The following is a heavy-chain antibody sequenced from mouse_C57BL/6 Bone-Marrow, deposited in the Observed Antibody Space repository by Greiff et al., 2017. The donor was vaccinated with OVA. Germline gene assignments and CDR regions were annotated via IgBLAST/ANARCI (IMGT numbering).Heavy chain of an antibody. CDR3: GSWDFAY. CDR1: GYTFTNYY. D-gene: IGHD1-1*01. J-gene: IGHJ3*01. V-gene: IGHV1-50*01. CDR2: IDPSDSYT. Sequence: QVQLQQSGAEFVKPGASVKLSCKASGYTFTNYYIQWIKQRPGQGLEWIGEIDPSDSYTNYNQKFKGKATLTVDTSSSTAYMQLSSLKSEDSAVYDCGSWDFAYWGQGTLVTVSA.